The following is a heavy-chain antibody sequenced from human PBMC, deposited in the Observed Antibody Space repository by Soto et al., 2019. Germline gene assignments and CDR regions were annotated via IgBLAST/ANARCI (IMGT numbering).Heavy chain of an antibody. Sequence: QVQLVQSGAEVKKPGSSVKVSCKASGGTFSSYAISWVRQAPGQGLEWMGGVIPIFGTANYAQKFQGRVTITADESTSTAYMELSSLGSEDTAVYYCARSYPAGTTDHTFDYWGQGTLVTVSS. D-gene: IGHD4-17*01. CDR2: VIPIFGTA. J-gene: IGHJ4*02. CDR3: ARSYPAGTTDHTFDY. V-gene: IGHV1-69*12. CDR1: GGTFSSYA.